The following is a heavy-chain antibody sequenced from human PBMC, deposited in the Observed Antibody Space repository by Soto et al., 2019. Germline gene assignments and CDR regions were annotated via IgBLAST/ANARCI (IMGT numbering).Heavy chain of an antibody. CDR1: GGSFSDFY. J-gene: IGHJ4*02. V-gene: IGHV4-34*01. CDR2: INHSGST. CDR3: GPRGAVADPRGY. D-gene: IGHD6-19*01. Sequence: SETLSLTCAVYGGSFSDFYWTWIRQPPGKGLEWIGEINHSGSTNYNPSLKSRVAISVDTSKNQFSLNLTSVTAADTAVYYCGPRGAVADPRGYWGQGTPVTVSS.